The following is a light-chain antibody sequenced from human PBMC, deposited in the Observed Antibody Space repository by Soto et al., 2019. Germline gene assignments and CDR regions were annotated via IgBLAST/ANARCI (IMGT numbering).Light chain of an antibody. J-gene: IGLJ1*01. V-gene: IGLV2-14*01. Sequence: QSALTQPASVSGSPGQSITISCTGTSSDVGGYNYVSWYQQHPGKAPKLMIYEVSNRPSGVSNRFSGSKSGNTASLTISGLQAEDEADYDCSSYTSSSTHYVFGTGTKLTVL. CDR3: SSYTSSSTHYV. CDR1: SSDVGGYNY. CDR2: EVS.